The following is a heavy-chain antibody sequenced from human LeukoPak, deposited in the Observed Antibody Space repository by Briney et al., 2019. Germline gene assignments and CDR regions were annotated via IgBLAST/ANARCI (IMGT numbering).Heavy chain of an antibody. CDR3: AKKFHNSGSSPFDY. CDR2: ISGSGGST. Sequence: TGGSLRLSCAASGFTFSSYAMSWVRQAPGKGLEWVSAISGSGGSTYYADSVKGRFTISRDNSKNTLYLQMNSLRAEDTAIYYCAKKFHNSGSSPFDYWGQGTLVTVSS. J-gene: IGHJ4*02. CDR1: GFTFSSYA. D-gene: IGHD3-22*01. V-gene: IGHV3-23*01.